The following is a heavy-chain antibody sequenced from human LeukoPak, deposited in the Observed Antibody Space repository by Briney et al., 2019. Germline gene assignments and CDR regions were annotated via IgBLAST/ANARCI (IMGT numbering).Heavy chain of an antibody. J-gene: IGHJ4*02. D-gene: IGHD4-17*01. CDR3: ARDRIYGEAYWVDY. Sequence: SETLSLTCTVSGGSISSSSYYWGWIRQPPGKGLEWIGSIYYSGSTYYNPSLKSRVTISVDTSKNQFSLKLSSVTAADTAVYYCARDRIYGEAYWVDYWGQGTLVTVSS. V-gene: IGHV4-39*07. CDR2: IYYSGST. CDR1: GGSISSSSYY.